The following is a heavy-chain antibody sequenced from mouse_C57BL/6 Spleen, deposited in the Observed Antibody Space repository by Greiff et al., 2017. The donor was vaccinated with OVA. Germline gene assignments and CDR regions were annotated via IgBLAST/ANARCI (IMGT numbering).Heavy chain of an antibody. V-gene: IGHV2-2*01. J-gene: IGHJ2*01. Sequence: QVQLKESGPGPVQPSPSLSITCTASGFSLTSYGVHWVRQSPGKGLEWLGVIWRGGSTAYNAAFISRLSISNDNSKNQVFFKMNSLQAADAAIYDCARRGSKGDFDYWGQGTTLTVSS. CDR2: IWRGGST. D-gene: IGHD3-3*01. CDR3: ARRGSKGDFDY. CDR1: GFSLTSYG.